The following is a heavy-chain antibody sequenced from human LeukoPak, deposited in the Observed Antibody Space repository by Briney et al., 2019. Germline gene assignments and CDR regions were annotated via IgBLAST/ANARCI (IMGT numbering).Heavy chain of an antibody. CDR2: IWYDGSTK. CDR1: GFSFSTYG. J-gene: IGHJ4*02. V-gene: IGHV3-33*01. Sequence: GGSLRLSCEVSGFSFSTYGMHWVRQPPGKGLEWVAVIWYDGSTKYYADSVRGRFTISRDNSRDTLYLQLNSLRAEDTAVYFCARAVXXXDYWGQGTLVTVSS. CDR3: ARAVXXXDY.